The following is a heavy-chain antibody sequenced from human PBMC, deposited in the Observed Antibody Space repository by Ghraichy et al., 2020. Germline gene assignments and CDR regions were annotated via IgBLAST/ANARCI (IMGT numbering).Heavy chain of an antibody. CDR1: GFAFSTYP. CDR2: GGGAT. V-gene: IGHV3-23*01. D-gene: IGHD3-9*01. J-gene: IGHJ4*02. CDR3: TRSLRTGYHFFDY. Sequence: GESLNISCAASGFAFSTYPMTWVRQAPGRGLEWVSTGGGATFYADSVKGRFTISRDNSKNTLFLQLNSLRAEDTAIYYCTRSLRTGYHFFDYWGPGTLVTVSS.